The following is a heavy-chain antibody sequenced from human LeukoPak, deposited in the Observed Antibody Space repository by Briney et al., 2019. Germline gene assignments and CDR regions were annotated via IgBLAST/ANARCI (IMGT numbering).Heavy chain of an antibody. V-gene: IGHV3-21*01. CDR1: GFTFSSYA. Sequence: GSLRLSCAASGFTFSSYAMHWVRQAPGKGLEWVSSISTSSSYIYYADSVKGRFTISRDNAKNSLYLQMSSLRAEDTAVYYCARAYCSSTSCYIRGEDYYYYMDVWGKGTTVTVSS. CDR2: ISTSSSYI. J-gene: IGHJ6*03. CDR3: ARAYCSSTSCYIRGEDYYYYMDV. D-gene: IGHD2-2*01.